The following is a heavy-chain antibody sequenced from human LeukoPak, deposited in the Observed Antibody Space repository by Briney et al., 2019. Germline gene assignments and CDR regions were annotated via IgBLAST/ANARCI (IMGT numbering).Heavy chain of an antibody. CDR3: ASSYYYDSSGYYADDY. D-gene: IGHD3-22*01. J-gene: IGHJ4*01. V-gene: IGHV3-30*04. CDR2: ISYDGSNK. Sequence: GGSLRLSCAASGFTFSSYAMHWVRQAPGKWLEWVAVISYDGSNKYYADSVKGRFTISRDNSKNTLYLQMNSLRAEDTAVYYCASSYYYDSSGYYADDYWGQGTLVTVSS. CDR1: GFTFSSYA.